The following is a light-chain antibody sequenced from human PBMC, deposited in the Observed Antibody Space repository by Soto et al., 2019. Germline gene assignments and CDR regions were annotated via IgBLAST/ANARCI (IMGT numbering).Light chain of an antibody. CDR3: QQYNNWPPAYT. Sequence: EIVLTQSPATLSVSPSERATISCRASQRISSNLAWYQQKPGQAPRLLIYGASTRATGIPERLSGSGSGTEFTLTISSLQSEDFAVYYCQQYNNWPPAYTFGQGTKVDIK. CDR1: QRISSN. J-gene: IGKJ2*01. CDR2: GAS. V-gene: IGKV3-15*01.